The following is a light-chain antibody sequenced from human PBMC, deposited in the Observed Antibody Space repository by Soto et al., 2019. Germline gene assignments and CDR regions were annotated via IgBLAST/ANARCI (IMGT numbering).Light chain of an antibody. CDR2: GAS. V-gene: IGKV3-15*01. Sequence: EIVLTQSPATLSVSPGERATLSCRASQSVSSNLAWYRQKPGQAPRLLIYGASTRATGIPARFSVSGSVTEFTLTISSLQSEDFAVYYCQQYNNWPLAFGQGTKVEIK. CDR1: QSVSSN. CDR3: QQYNNWPLA. J-gene: IGKJ1*01.